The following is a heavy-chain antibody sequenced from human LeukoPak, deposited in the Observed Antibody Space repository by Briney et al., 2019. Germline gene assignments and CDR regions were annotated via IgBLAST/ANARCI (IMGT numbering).Heavy chain of an antibody. D-gene: IGHD6-13*01. CDR3: ARVMSSSMAGYYFDY. V-gene: IGHV4-59*08. CDR2: IYYSGST. CDR1: GGSFSGYY. Sequence: PSETLSLTCAVYGGSFSGYYWNWIRQPPGKGLEWIGYIYYSGSTNYNPSLKSRVTISVDTSKNQFSLKLSSVTAADTAVYYCARVMSSSMAGYYFDYWGQGTLVTVSS. J-gene: IGHJ4*02.